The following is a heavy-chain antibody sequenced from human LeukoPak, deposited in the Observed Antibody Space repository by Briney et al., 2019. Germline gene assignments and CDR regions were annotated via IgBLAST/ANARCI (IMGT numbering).Heavy chain of an antibody. CDR1: GFTFSSYV. Sequence: PGRSLRLSCAASGFTFSSYVMHWVRQAPGKGLEWVAIISYDGSNEYYADSVKGRFTISRDNSKNTLYLQINNVSAEDTALYYCAKSSDGSTSFDYWGQGALVAVSS. J-gene: IGHJ4*02. CDR2: ISYDGSNE. CDR3: AKSSDGSTSFDY. V-gene: IGHV3-30*04. D-gene: IGHD2-2*01.